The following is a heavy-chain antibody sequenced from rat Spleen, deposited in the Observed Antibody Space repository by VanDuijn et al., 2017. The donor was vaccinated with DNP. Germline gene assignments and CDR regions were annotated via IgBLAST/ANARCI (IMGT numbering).Heavy chain of an antibody. D-gene: IGHD1-2*01. Sequence: EVQLVESGGGLVQPGRSLKLSCAASGFTFSDYNMAWVRQAPKKGLEWVATIIYDGSRTYYRDSVKGRFTISRDNAKNTQYLQMDSLRSEDTATYYCARHEDSSSYIYGFPYWGQGTLVTVFS. V-gene: IGHV5-7*01. CDR1: GFTFSDYN. J-gene: IGHJ3*01. CDR2: IIYDGSRT. CDR3: ARHEDSSSYIYGFPY.